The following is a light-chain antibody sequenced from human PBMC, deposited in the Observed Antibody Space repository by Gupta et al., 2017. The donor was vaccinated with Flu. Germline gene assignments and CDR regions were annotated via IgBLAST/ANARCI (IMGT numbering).Light chain of an antibody. V-gene: IGKV1-27*01. CDR3: QNFNSAPWT. Sequence: GDRVTITCRASQGISNYLAWYQQKPGKVPKLLIYAASTLQSGVPSRFSGSGSGTDFTLTISSLQPEDVATYFCQNFNSAPWTFGQGTKVEIK. CDR1: QGISNY. CDR2: AAS. J-gene: IGKJ1*01.